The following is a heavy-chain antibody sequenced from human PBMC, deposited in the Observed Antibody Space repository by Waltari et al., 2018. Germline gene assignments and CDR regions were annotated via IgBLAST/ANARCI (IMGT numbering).Heavy chain of an antibody. J-gene: IGHJ6*02. D-gene: IGHD3-22*01. Sequence: QVQLVQSWAEVKKPGSSVEVSCKASGGPFSSYAIRRGRQAPGQGLAWMGGIIPIFGTANYAQKFQGRVTITADESTSTAYMELSSLRSEDTAVYYCARVKSDSSGYYSRYYYYGMDVWGQGTTVTVSS. CDR1: GGPFSSYA. V-gene: IGHV1-69*12. CDR3: ARVKSDSSGYYSRYYYYGMDV. CDR2: IIPIFGTA.